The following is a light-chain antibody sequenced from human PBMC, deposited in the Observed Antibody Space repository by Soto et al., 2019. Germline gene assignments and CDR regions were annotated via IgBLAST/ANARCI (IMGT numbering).Light chain of an antibody. CDR2: GAS. CDR3: QQYNDWTRT. CDR1: QSVSSN. Sequence: EIVMTQSPATLSVSPGERATLSCRASQSVSSNLAWYQQKPGQAPRLLIYGASTRATGIPARFSGSGSGTEFNLSISSLQSEDFAVYYCQQYNDWTRTFGKGTKVEIK. J-gene: IGKJ1*01. V-gene: IGKV3-15*01.